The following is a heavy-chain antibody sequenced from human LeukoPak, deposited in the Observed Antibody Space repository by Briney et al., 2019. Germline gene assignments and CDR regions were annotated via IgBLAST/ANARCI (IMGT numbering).Heavy chain of an antibody. J-gene: IGHJ4*02. CDR2: ISYDGSNK. Sequence: GGSLRLSCAASGFTFSSYAMHWVRQAPGKGLEWVAVISYDGSNKYYADSVKGRFTISRDNSKNTLYLQMNSLRAEDTAVYYCARAEPDSGTTVDYWGQGTLVTVSS. D-gene: IGHD1-26*01. CDR3: ARAEPDSGTTVDY. CDR1: GFTFSSYA. V-gene: IGHV3-30-3*01.